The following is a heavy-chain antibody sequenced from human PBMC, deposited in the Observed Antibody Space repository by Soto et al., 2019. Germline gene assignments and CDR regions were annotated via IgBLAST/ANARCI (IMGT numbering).Heavy chain of an antibody. J-gene: IGHJ6*02. D-gene: IGHD5-18*01. Sequence: SVKVSCKASGGTFSSYAISWVRQAPGQGLEWMGGIIPIFGTANYAQKFQGRVTITADESTSTAYMELSSLRSEDTAVYYCARDQEVQLWSDYYYGMDVWGQGTTVTVSS. CDR3: ARDQEVQLWSDYYYGMDV. V-gene: IGHV1-69*13. CDR1: GGTFSSYA. CDR2: IIPIFGTA.